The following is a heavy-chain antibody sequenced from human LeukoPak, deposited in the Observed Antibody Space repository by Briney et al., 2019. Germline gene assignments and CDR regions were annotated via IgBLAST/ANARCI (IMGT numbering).Heavy chain of an antibody. CDR2: ITGSGDLT. CDR1: GFTFSSRA. V-gene: IGHV3-23*01. Sequence: GGSLRLSCAASGFTFSSRAMSWVRQAPGKGLEWVSSITGSGDLTYYADSVKGRFSISRDNTNNILFLHMNSLRGEDTAVYFCAKDRVGPDVFDFWGHGTLVTVSS. CDR3: AKDRVGPDVFDF. J-gene: IGHJ3*01. D-gene: IGHD3-10*01.